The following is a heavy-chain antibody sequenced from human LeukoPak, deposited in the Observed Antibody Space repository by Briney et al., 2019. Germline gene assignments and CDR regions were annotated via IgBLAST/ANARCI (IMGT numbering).Heavy chain of an antibody. CDR1: GFTFSDYN. V-gene: IGHV3-11*04. D-gene: IGHD2-8*01. J-gene: IGHJ4*02. CDR3: ARDQGGMVSY. Sequence: GGSLRLSCAASGFTFSDYNMRWIRQAPGKGLEWVSSISRSGSTKYYADSVKGRFTISRDNAKNSLFLQMNSLGAEDTAVYYCARDQGGMVSYWGQGTLVTVSS. CDR2: ISRSGSTK.